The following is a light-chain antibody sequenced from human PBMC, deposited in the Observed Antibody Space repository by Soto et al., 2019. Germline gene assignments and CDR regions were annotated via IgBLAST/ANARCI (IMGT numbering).Light chain of an antibody. V-gene: IGKV3-20*01. J-gene: IGKJ3*01. CDR2: GAS. Sequence: EIVLTQSPGTLSLPPGERATLSCRASQSVSSSYLAWYQQKPGQAPRLLIYGASSRATGIPDRFSGSGSGTDFTLTISRLEPEDFAVYYCQQYGSSLLFTFGPGTKVDIK. CDR3: QQYGSSLLFT. CDR1: QSVSSSY.